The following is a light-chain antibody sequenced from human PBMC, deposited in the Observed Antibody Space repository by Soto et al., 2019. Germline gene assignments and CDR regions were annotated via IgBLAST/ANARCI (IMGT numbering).Light chain of an antibody. V-gene: IGKV1-6*01. CDR2: AAS. CDR3: LQYQTYAT. CDR1: QGIRND. Sequence: AIQMTQSPSSLSASVGDRVTITCRASQGIRNDLGWYQQKPGKAPKLLIYAASSLQSGVPSRFSGSGSGTDFTLTISSLQPEDFATYYCLQYQTYATFGQGTRLEIK. J-gene: IGKJ5*01.